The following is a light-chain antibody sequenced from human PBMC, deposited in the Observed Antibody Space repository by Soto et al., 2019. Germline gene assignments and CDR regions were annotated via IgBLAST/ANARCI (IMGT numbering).Light chain of an antibody. V-gene: IGKV3-15*01. CDR3: QQYKNWPRST. Sequence: EIVMTQSPATLSVSPGERATLSCRASQSVSSNLAWYQQKPGQAPRLLIYGASTRATGIPARFSGSGSGTEFTLTLSSLQSEDFAVYYYQQYKNWPRSTFGQGTKLEIK. CDR2: GAS. J-gene: IGKJ2*01. CDR1: QSVSSN.